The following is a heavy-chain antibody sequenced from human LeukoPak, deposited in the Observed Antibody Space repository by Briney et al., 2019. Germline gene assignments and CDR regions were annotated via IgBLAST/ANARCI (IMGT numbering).Heavy chain of an antibody. Sequence: PSQTLSLTCTVSGGSISSGDYYWSWIRQPPGKGLEWIGYIYYSGSTYYNPSLRSRVTISVDTSKNQFSLKLSSVTAADTAVYYCARAPPAYCGGDCHSDAFDIWGQGTMVTVSS. D-gene: IGHD2-21*01. V-gene: IGHV4-30-4*08. CDR3: ARAPPAYCGGDCHSDAFDI. J-gene: IGHJ3*02. CDR2: IYYSGST. CDR1: GGSISSGDYY.